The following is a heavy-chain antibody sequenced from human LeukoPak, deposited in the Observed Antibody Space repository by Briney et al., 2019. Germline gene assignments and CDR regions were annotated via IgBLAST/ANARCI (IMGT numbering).Heavy chain of an antibody. CDR2: LSGSGRIT. Sequence: GGSLRLSCAASGLTFSGYAMNWVRQAPGKGLQWVSTLSGSGRITYYAASVKGRFTISRDNSKNTLYLQMNSLRADDTAVYYCAKGPTVYSYGMDVWGQGTTVTVSS. CDR1: GLTFSGYA. J-gene: IGHJ6*02. CDR3: AKGPTVYSYGMDV. V-gene: IGHV3-23*01.